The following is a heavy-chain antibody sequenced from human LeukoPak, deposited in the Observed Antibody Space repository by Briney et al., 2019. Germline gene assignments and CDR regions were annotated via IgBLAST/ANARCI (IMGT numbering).Heavy chain of an antibody. CDR1: GFTFSSYG. D-gene: IGHD5-24*01. Sequence: GGSLRLSCAASGFTFSSYGMHWVRQAPGKGLEWVAVIWYDGSNKYYADSVKGRFTISRDNSKSTLYLQMNSLRAEDTDVYYCARDNRGYNYFDYWGQGTLVTVSS. CDR3: ARDNRGYNYFDY. J-gene: IGHJ4*02. CDR2: IWYDGSNK. V-gene: IGHV3-33*08.